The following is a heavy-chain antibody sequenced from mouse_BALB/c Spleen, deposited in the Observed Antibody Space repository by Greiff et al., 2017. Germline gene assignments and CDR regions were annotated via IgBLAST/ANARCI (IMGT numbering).Heavy chain of an antibody. V-gene: IGHV1-4*02. J-gene: IGHJ4*01. D-gene: IGHD2-3*01. CDR1: GYTFTSYT. CDR2: INPSSGYT. CDR3: ARYDGYYNYAMDY. Sequence: VQLQQSAAELARPGASVKMSCKASGYTFTSYTMHWVKQRPGQGLEWIGYINPSSGYTEYNQKFKDKTTLTADKSSSTAYMQLSSLTSEDSAVYYCARYDGYYNYAMDYWGQGTSVTVSS.